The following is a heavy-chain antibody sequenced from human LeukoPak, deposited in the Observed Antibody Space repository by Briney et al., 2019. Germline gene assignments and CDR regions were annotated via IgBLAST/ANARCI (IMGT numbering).Heavy chain of an antibody. V-gene: IGHV3-48*01. D-gene: IGHD3-22*01. CDR2: ITNSGNSK. CDR1: EFTFSSYS. CDR3: AKGSYYDSSGSFYFDY. J-gene: IGHJ4*02. Sequence: RPGGSLRLSCAASEFTFSSYSMNWVRQAPGKGLEWVSYITNSGNSKSYADSVKGRFTISRDNSKNTLYVQVNSLGTEDTAAYYCAKGSYYDSSGSFYFDYWGQGTLVTVSS.